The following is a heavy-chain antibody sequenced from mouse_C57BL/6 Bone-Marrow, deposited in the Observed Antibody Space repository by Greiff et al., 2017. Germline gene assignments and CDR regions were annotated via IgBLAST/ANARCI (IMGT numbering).Heavy chain of an antibody. CDR2: IYPRSGNT. J-gene: IGHJ3*01. V-gene: IGHV1-81*01. D-gene: IGHD2-3*01. Sequence: VQLQQSGAELARPGASVKLSCKASGYTFTSYGISWVKQRTGQGLEWIGEIYPRSGNTYYNEKFKGKATLTADNSSSTAYMELRSLTSEDSAVYFCARGGWLLRGGYYFDYWGQGTLVTVSA. CDR3: ARGGWLLRGGYYFDY. CDR1: GYTFTSYG.